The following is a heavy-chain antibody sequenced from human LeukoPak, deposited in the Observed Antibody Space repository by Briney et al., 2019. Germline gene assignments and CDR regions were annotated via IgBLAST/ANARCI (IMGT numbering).Heavy chain of an antibody. CDR3: ASGPPFLKYFEY. D-gene: IGHD3-3*01. CDR1: GFTFSGYW. V-gene: IGHV3-23*01. CDR2: ISVGAEYI. J-gene: IGHJ4*02. Sequence: GGSLRLSCAASGFTFSGYWMHWVRQAPGKGLEWVSTISVGAEYIFYADSVKGRFTISRDDSNNALYLQMHSLRAEDTALYYCASGPPFLKYFEYWGQGTLVTVSS.